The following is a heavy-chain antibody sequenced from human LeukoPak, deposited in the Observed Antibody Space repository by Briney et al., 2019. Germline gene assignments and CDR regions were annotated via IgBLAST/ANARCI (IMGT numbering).Heavy chain of an antibody. D-gene: IGHD3-22*01. Sequence: LSLTCTVSGGSISSGGYYWSWIRQAPGTGLEWVSYISSSGSTIYYADSVKGRFTISRDNAKNSLYLQMNSLRAEDTAVYYCAKDPDPEFITGDYWGQGTLVTVSS. CDR1: GGSISSGGYY. CDR2: ISSSGSTI. J-gene: IGHJ4*02. CDR3: AKDPDPEFITGDY. V-gene: IGHV3-11*01.